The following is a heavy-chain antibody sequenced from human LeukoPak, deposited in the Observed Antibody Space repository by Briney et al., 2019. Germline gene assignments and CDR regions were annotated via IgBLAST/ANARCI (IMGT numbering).Heavy chain of an antibody. CDR1: GFTLDDYG. CDR3: ARGPDPGDFGVVYYYYYYMDV. CDR2: INWNGGST. V-gene: IGHV3-20*04. Sequence: PGGSLRLSCAASGFTLDDYGMSWVRQAPGKGLEWVSGINWNGGSTGYADSVKGRFTISRDNAKNSLYLQMNSLRAEDTALYYCARGPDPGDFGVVYYYYYYMDVWGKGTTVTVSS. D-gene: IGHD3-3*01. J-gene: IGHJ6*03.